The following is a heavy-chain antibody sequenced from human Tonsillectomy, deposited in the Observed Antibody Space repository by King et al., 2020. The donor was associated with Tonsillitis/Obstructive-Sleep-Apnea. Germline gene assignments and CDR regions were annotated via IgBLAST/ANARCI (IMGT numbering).Heavy chain of an antibody. CDR1: GFTFSTYW. Sequence: VQLVESGGGLVQPGGSLRLSCAASGFTFSTYWMSWVRQAPGKGLEWVANIKQDGSEKYYVDSVKGRFTISRDNAKKSLYLQMNSLRAEDTAVYYCAKDRGGVGFFAWLPLYCFDYWGQGPLAT. J-gene: IGHJ4*02. CDR3: AKDRGGVGFFAWLPLYCFDY. V-gene: IGHV3-7*03. D-gene: IGHD3-9*01. CDR2: IKQDGSEK.